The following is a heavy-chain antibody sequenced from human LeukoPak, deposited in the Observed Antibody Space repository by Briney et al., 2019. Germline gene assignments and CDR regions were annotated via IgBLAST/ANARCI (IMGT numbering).Heavy chain of an antibody. CDR3: ARDRTAAWTDDAFDI. Sequence: GGSLRLSCAASGFTFSSYAMHWVRQAPGKGLEWVAVISYDGSNKYYADSVKGRFTISRDNSKNTLSLQMNSLRAEDTAVYYCARDRTAAWTDDAFDIWGQGTMVTVSS. CDR1: GFTFSSYA. D-gene: IGHD6-13*01. V-gene: IGHV3-30-3*01. J-gene: IGHJ3*02. CDR2: ISYDGSNK.